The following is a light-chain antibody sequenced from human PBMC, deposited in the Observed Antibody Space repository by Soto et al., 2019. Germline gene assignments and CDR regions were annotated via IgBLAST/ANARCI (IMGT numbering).Light chain of an antibody. V-gene: IGKV1-39*01. J-gene: IGKJ1*01. CDR3: QHYNSYSEA. CDR2: AAS. Sequence: DIQMTQSPSSLSSSVGDRVTLTCRASQSISSYLNWYKQKPGKAPKLLIYAASSLQSGVPSRFSGSGSGTDFTLTISSLQPEDFETYYCQHYNSYSEAFGQGTKVDIK. CDR1: QSISSY.